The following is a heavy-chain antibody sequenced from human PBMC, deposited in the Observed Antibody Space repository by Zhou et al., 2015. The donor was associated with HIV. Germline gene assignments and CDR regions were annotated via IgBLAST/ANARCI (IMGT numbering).Heavy chain of an antibody. CDR2: IIPILGIA. D-gene: IGHD1-26*01. CDR3: ARGRIVGATSLFVGDY. J-gene: IGHJ4*02. Sequence: QVQLVQSGAEVKKPGSSVKVSCKASGGTFSSYTISWVRQAPGQGLEWMGRIIPILGIANYAQKFQGRVTITADKSTSTAYMELSSLRSEDTAVYYCARGRIVGATSLFVGDYWGQGTLVTVSS. CDR1: GGTFSSYT. V-gene: IGHV1-69*02.